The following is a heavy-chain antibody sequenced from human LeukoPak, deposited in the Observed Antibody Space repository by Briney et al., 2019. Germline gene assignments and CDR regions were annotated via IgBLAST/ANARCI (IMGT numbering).Heavy chain of an antibody. J-gene: IGHJ5*02. CDR3: ARVYYNILDGYYGNWFDR. CDR1: GFTFTSYG. CDR2: ISSYNGNK. D-gene: IGHD3-9*01. Sequence: GASVKLSCKASGFTFTSYGMSWVRQAPGQGLEWVGGISSYNGNKKYAETVQGRFTVTRDTSTSTAYMEMNSLRAEDTAVYYCARVYYNILDGYYGNWFDRWGQRTLVTVSS. V-gene: IGHV1-18*01.